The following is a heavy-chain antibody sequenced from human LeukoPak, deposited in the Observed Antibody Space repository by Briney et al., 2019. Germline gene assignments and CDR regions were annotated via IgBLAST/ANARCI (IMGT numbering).Heavy chain of an antibody. CDR1: GGSISSSSYY. CDR2: IYYSGST. J-gene: IGHJ5*02. D-gene: IGHD2-2*01. CDR3: ARTPPDIVVVPAAPSPYDNWFGP. V-gene: IGHV4-39*07. Sequence: PSETLSLTCTVPGGSISSSSYYWGWIRQPPGKGLEWIGSIYYSGSTYYNPSLKSRVTISVDTSKNQFSLKLSSVTAADTAVYYCARTPPDIVVVPAAPSPYDNWFGPWGQGTLVTVSS.